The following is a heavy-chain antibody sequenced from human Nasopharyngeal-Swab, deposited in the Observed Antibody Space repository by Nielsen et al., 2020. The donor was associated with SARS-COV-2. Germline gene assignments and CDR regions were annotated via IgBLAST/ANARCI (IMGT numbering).Heavy chain of an antibody. CDR2: IKSKTDGGTT. V-gene: IGHV3-15*01. Sequence: GESLKISCAASGFTFSNAWMNWVRQAPGKGLEWVGRIKSKTDGGTTDYAAPVKGRFTISRDDSKNTLYLQMNSLKTEDTAVYYCTTGYGDYNYYYYYVMDVWGQGTTVTVSS. CDR1: GFTFSNAW. J-gene: IGHJ6*02. CDR3: TTGYGDYNYYYYYVMDV. D-gene: IGHD4-17*01.